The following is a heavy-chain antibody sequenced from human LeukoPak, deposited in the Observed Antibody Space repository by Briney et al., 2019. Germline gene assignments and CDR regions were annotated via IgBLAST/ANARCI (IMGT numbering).Heavy chain of an antibody. CDR3: ARDLGGDCSSTSCYGTFYYYYYMDV. CDR1: GYTFTGYY. Sequence: ASVKVSCKASGYTFTGYYMHWVRQAPGQGLEWMGWINPNSGGTNYAQKFQGRVTMTRDTSISTAYMELSRLRSDDTAVYYCARDLGGDCSSTSCYGTFYYYYYMDVWGKGTTVTVSS. CDR2: INPNSGGT. J-gene: IGHJ6*03. V-gene: IGHV1-2*02. D-gene: IGHD2-2*01.